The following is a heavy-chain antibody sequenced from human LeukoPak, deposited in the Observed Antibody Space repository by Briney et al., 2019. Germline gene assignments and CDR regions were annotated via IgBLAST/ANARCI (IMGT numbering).Heavy chain of an antibody. J-gene: IGHJ4*02. CDR2: ISSNGGST. Sequence: GGSLRLSCAASGFTFSSYAMHWVRQAPGKGLEYVSAISSNGGSTYYANSVKGRFTISRDNSKNTLYLQMGSLRAEDMAVYYCARDKERQLDSWGQGTLVTVSS. V-gene: IGHV3-64*01. D-gene: IGHD6-13*01. CDR3: ARDKERQLDS. CDR1: GFTFSSYA.